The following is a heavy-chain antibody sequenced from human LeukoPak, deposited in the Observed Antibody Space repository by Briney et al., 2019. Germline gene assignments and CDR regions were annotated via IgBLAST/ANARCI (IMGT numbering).Heavy chain of an antibody. D-gene: IGHD5-18*01. V-gene: IGHV4-38-2*02. J-gene: IGHJ4*02. Sequence: PSETLSLTCAVSGYSISSGYYWSWIRQPPGKGLEWIGSIYHSRSTYYNPSLKSRVTISVDTSKNQFSLKLSSVTAADTAVYYCAREDTMVDYWGQGTLVTVSS. CDR2: IYHSRST. CDR3: AREDTMVDY. CDR1: GYSISSGYY.